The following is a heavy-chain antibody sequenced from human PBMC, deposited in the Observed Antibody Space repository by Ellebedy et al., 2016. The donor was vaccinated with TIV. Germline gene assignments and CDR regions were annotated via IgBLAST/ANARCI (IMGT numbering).Heavy chain of an antibody. Sequence: GESLKISCAASGFTFSSYSMNWVRQAPGKGLVWVSRFNGDGSSTSYADSVKGRFTISRDNAKNTLYLQMNSLRAEDTAVYFCAREKSYSSSWSDYYYYYGMDVWGQGTTVTVSS. J-gene: IGHJ6*02. CDR3: AREKSYSSSWSDYYYYYGMDV. CDR2: FNGDGSST. V-gene: IGHV3-74*01. D-gene: IGHD6-13*01. CDR1: GFTFSSYS.